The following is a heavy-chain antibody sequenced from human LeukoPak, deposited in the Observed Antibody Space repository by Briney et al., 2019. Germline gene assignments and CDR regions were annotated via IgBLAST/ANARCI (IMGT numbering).Heavy chain of an antibody. CDR2: IYTSGST. V-gene: IGHV4-4*07. Sequence: SETLSLTCTVSGGSISGDYWSWIRQPAGTGLEWIGRIYTSGSTIYNPSLKSRVTMSVDTSKNQFSLKLSSVTAADTAVYYCARDGVVRGVIGEWGQGTLVTVSS. D-gene: IGHD3-10*01. CDR3: ARDGVVRGVIGE. J-gene: IGHJ4*02. CDR1: GGSISGDY.